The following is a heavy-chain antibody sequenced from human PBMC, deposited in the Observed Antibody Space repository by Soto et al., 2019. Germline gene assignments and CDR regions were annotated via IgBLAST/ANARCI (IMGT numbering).Heavy chain of an antibody. CDR2: ISGSGGST. Sequence: PGGSLRLSCAASGFTCSSYAMSWVRQAPGKGLEWVSAISGSGGSTYYADSVKGRFTISRDNSKNTLYLQMNSLRAEDTAVYYCAKVRGIVVVPAAGYFDYWGQGTLVTVSS. V-gene: IGHV3-23*01. CDR1: GFTCSSYA. CDR3: AKVRGIVVVPAAGYFDY. D-gene: IGHD2-2*01. J-gene: IGHJ4*02.